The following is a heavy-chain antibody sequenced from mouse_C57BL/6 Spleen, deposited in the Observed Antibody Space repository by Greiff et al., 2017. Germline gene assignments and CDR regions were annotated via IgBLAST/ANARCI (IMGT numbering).Heavy chain of an antibody. CDR3: ARQGSYGDWYFDV. CDR2: ISSGGSYT. D-gene: IGHD1-1*01. Sequence: EVQVVESGGDLVKPGGSLKLSCAASGFTFSSYDMSWVRQTPDKRLEWVATISSGGSYTYYPDSVKGRFTISRDNAKNTLYLQMSSLKSEDTAMYYCARQGSYGDWYFDVWGTGTTVTVSS. J-gene: IGHJ1*03. V-gene: IGHV5-6*01. CDR1: GFTFSSYD.